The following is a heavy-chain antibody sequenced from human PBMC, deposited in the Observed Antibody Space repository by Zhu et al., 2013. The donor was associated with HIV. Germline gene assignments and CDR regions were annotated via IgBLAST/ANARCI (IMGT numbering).Heavy chain of an antibody. CDR3: ARETSAGSYSGALDY. CDR1: RDTLSSYV. V-gene: IGHV1-69*01. Sequence: QVQLVQSGAEVRKPGSSLNVSCKASRDTLSSYVISWVRQVPGQGLEWMGGTVPSYAIANYAQKFQGRITINADESTSTVYMELSSLRSEDTGIYYCARETSAGSYSGALDYWGQGTRVTVSS. J-gene: IGHJ4*02. CDR2: TVPSYAIA. D-gene: IGHD3-10*01.